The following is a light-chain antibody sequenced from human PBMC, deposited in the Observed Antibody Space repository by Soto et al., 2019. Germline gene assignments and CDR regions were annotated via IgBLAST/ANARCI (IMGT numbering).Light chain of an antibody. CDR1: QSVNSN. CDR2: GAS. Sequence: EIVMTQSPGTVSVSPGERATLSCRASQSVNSNLAWYQQKPGQAPRLLIYGASTRATGIPARFSGRGSGTEFTLSISSLQSEDFAVYYCQQYNDWPPVTFGGGTKVEIK. V-gene: IGKV3-15*01. CDR3: QQYNDWPPVT. J-gene: IGKJ4*01.